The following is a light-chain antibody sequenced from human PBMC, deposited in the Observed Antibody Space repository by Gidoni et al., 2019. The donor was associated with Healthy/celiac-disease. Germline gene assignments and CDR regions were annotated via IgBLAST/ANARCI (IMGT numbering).Light chain of an antibody. V-gene: IGLV1-40*01. CDR2: GNS. CDR3: QSYDSSLSLVV. CDR1: SSNIGAGYG. Sequence: QSVLTQPPSVSGAPGQRVTISCTGSSSNIGAGYGVHWYQHLPGTAPKLLIYGNSNRPSGVPDRFSGSKSGTSASLAITGLQAEDEADYYCQSYDSSLSLVVFGGGTKLTVL. J-gene: IGLJ2*01.